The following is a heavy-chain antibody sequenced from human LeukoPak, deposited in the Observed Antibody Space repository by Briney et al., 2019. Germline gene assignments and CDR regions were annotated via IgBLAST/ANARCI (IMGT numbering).Heavy chain of an antibody. J-gene: IGHJ4*02. CDR1: GGTFSSYA. V-gene: IGHV1-69*13. CDR3: AAGGVVAATYYFDY. Sequence: SVKVSCKASGGTFSSYAISWVRQAPGQGLEWMGGIIPIFGTANYAQKFQGRVTITADESTSTAYTELSSLRSEDTAVYYCAAGGVVAATYYFDYWGQGTLVTVSS. D-gene: IGHD2-15*01. CDR2: IIPIFGTA.